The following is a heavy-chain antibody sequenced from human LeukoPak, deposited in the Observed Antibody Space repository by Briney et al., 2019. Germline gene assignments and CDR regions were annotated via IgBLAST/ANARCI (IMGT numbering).Heavy chain of an antibody. CDR2: NNGDGSTT. CDR3: ASRIAVAGTPEYDY. D-gene: IGHD6-19*01. V-gene: IGHV3-74*01. J-gene: IGHJ4*02. Sequence: GGSLRLSCVASGFSLSGYWMYWVRQAPGKGLMYISRNNGDGSTTNYADVVKGRFTMSRDNVKNTLYLQMNSLRAEDTAVYYCASRIAVAGTPEYDYWGQGTLVTVSS. CDR1: GFSLSGYW.